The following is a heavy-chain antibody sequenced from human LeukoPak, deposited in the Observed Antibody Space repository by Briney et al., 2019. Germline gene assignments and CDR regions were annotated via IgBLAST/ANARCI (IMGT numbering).Heavy chain of an antibody. CDR3: ARDRRYDYVWGSYRHRHDAFDI. CDR1: GFTLNSYS. J-gene: IGHJ3*02. Sequence: GGSLRLSCAASGFTLNSYSMNWVRQAPGKGLEWVSSISSSSSYIYYADSVKGRFTISRDNAKNSLYLQMNSLRAEDTAVYYCARDRRYDYVWGSYRHRHDAFDIWGQGTMVTVSS. D-gene: IGHD3-16*02. CDR2: ISSSSSYI. V-gene: IGHV3-21*06.